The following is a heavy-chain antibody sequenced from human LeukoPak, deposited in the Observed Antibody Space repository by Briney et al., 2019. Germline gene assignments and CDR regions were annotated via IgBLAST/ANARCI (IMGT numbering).Heavy chain of an antibody. J-gene: IGHJ3*02. CDR2: IYYSGST. CDR3: ARGGDYYDSSGYQPDI. CDR1: GGSISSYY. Sequence: PSETLSLTCTVSGGSISSYYWSWIRQPPGKGLEWIGYIYYSGSTNYNPSLKSRVTISVDTSKNQFSLKLSSVTAADTAVYYCARGGDYYDSSGYQPDIWGQGTMVTVSS. V-gene: IGHV4-59*12. D-gene: IGHD3-22*01.